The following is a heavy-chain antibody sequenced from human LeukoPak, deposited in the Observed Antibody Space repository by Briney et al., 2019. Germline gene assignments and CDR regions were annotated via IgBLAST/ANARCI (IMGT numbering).Heavy chain of an antibody. V-gene: IGHV5-51*01. J-gene: IGHJ4*02. CDR1: GYTFSSYW. Sequence: PGESLRVSCKGSGYTFSSYWIGWVRQMPGKGLEWMGIIYPGDSDTRYSPSLQGQVTISVDTSIGTAYLQWSSLKASDTAIYYCARQNDFRLDYWGQGTLVTVSS. D-gene: IGHD3-3*01. CDR3: ARQNDFRLDY. CDR2: IYPGDSDT.